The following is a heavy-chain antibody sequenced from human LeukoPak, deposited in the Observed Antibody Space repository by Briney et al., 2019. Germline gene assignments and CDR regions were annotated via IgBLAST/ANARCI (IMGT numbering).Heavy chain of an antibody. D-gene: IGHD2-15*01. J-gene: IGHJ4*02. CDR1: EFTFSTYW. Sequence: PGGSLRLSCAASEFTFSTYWMSWVRQAPGKGLEWVADIKKDGSEKYYVDSVKGRFTISRDNAKNSLYLQMNSLRAEDTAVYSCARDSLRYCSGDSCYYNYWGQGTLVTVSS. CDR3: ARDSLRYCSGDSCYYNY. CDR2: IKKDGSEK. V-gene: IGHV3-7*01.